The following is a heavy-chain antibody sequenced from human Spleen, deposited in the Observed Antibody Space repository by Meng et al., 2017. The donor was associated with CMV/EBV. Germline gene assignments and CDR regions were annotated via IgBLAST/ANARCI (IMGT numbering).Heavy chain of an antibody. CDR2: IGTAGDT. J-gene: IGHJ6*02. D-gene: IGHD2-2*02. CDR3: ARGQDLCSSTSCYTDYYYGMDV. V-gene: IGHV3-13*01. CDR1: GFTFSSYD. Sequence: GGSLRLSCAASGFTFSSYDMHWVRQATGKGLEWVSAIGTAGDTYYPGSVKGRFTIFRENAKNSLYLQMNSLRAGDTAVYYCARGQDLCSSTSCYTDYYYGMDVWGQGTTVTVSS.